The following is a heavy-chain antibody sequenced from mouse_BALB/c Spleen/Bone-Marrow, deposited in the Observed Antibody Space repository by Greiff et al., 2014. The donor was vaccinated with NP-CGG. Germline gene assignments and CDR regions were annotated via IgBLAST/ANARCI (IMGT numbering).Heavy chain of an antibody. CDR2: INPYNDGT. D-gene: IGHD6-1*01. Sequence: LVESGPELVKPGASVKMSCKASGYTFTSYVIHWVKQKPGQGLEWIGYINPYNDGTKYNEKFKGKATLTSDKSSSTAYMELSSRTAEDAAVYYWSGGGSVCSSLYCDFDVWGAGTTVTVSS. J-gene: IGHJ1*01. CDR3: SGGGSVCSSLYCDFDV. CDR1: GYTFTSYV. V-gene: IGHV1-14*01.